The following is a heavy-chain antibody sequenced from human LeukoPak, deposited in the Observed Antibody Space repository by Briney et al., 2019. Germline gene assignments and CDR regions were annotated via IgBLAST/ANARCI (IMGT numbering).Heavy chain of an antibody. J-gene: IGHJ4*02. V-gene: IGHV1-69*02. CDR1: GGTYSSYT. D-gene: IGHD3-10*01. CDR3: AAFYGSGKAAFDY. CDR2: IIPILGIA. Sequence: SVKVSCKASGGTYSSYTISWVRQAPGQGLEWMGRIIPILGIANYAQKFQGRVTITADKSTSTAYMELSSLRSEDTAVYYCAAFYGSGKAAFDYWGQGTLVTVSS.